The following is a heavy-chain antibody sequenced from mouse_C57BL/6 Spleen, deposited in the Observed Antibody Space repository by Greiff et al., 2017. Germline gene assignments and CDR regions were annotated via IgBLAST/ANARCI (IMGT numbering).Heavy chain of an antibody. J-gene: IGHJ4*01. Sequence: EVQVVESGGGLVKPGGSLKLSCAASGFTFSDYGMHWVRQAPEKGLEWVAYISSGSSTIYYADTVKGRFTISRDNAKNTLFLQMTSLRSEDTAMYYCARPGQLRPPYAMDYWGQGTSVTVSS. CDR2: ISSGSSTI. CDR1: GFTFSDYG. V-gene: IGHV5-17*01. CDR3: ARPGQLRPPYAMDY. D-gene: IGHD3-2*02.